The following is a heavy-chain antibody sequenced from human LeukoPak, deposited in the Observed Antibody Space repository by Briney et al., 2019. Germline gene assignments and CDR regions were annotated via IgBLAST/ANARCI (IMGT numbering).Heavy chain of an antibody. CDR1: GFTFSSYW. J-gene: IGHJ3*02. V-gene: IGHV3-74*01. CDR3: ARVVGYGYCSSTSCPLDAFDI. D-gene: IGHD2-2*03. Sequence: GGSLRLSCAASGFTFSSYWMHWVRQAPGKGLVWVSRINSDGSSTSYADSVKGRFTISRDNAKNTLYLQMNSLRAEDTAVHYCARVVGYGYCSSTSCPLDAFDIWGQGTMVTVSS. CDR2: INSDGSST.